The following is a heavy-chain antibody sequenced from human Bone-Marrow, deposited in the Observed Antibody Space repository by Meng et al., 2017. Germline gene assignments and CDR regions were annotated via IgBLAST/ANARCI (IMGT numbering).Heavy chain of an antibody. CDR1: GYSISSGYY. Sequence: SCTVSGYSISSGYYWGWIRQPPGKGLEWIGSIYHSGSTYYNPSLKSRVTISVDTSRNQFSLKLSSVTAADTAVYYCARDLLSGSYHNDYWGQGTLVTVSS. J-gene: IGHJ4*02. D-gene: IGHD1-26*01. CDR2: IYHSGST. V-gene: IGHV4-38-2*02. CDR3: ARDLLSGSYHNDY.